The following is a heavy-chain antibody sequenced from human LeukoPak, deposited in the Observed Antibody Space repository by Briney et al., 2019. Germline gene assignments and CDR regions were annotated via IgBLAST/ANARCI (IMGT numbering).Heavy chain of an antibody. J-gene: IGHJ4*02. CDR3: ARDGGSSWYFDY. V-gene: IGHV3-11*04. CDR2: ISSSGNST. CDR1: GFTFSDYY. D-gene: IGHD6-13*01. Sequence: GGSLRLSCAASGFTFSDYYMSWIRRAPGKGLEWVSYISSSGNSTYYSDSVRGRFTISRDNAKNSLHLQMNSLRAEDTAVYYCARDGGSSWYFDYWGQGTLATVSS.